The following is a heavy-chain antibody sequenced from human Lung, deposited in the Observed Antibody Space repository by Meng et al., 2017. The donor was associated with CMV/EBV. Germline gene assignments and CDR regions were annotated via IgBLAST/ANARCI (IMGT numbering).Heavy chain of an antibody. J-gene: IGHJ6*02. CDR1: GYTFTRYD. D-gene: IGHD2-15*01. V-gene: IGHV1-8*01. Sequence: ASVXVSXKASGYTFTRYDINWVRQAAGQGLEWMGWMNTNSGNTGYAQNFQGRVTMTRNTATGTAYMELTSLKSEDTAVYYCAREEILVEASAVGRAKYYYSGMDAXGQGXTVTVSS. CDR2: MNTNSGNT. CDR3: AREEILVEASAVGRAKYYYSGMDA.